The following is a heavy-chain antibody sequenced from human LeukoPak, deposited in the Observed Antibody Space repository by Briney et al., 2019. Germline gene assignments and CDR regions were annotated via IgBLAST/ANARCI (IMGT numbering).Heavy chain of an antibody. Sequence: SVKVSCKASGGTFSSYAISWVRQAPGQGLEWMGRIIPIFGTANYAQKFQGRVTITTDESTSTAYMELSSLRSEDTAVYYCARVSASMDLSGWSYNWYDPWGQGTLVTVSS. CDR3: ARVSASMDLSGWSYNWYDP. CDR2: IIPIFGTA. J-gene: IGHJ5*02. CDR1: GGTFSSYA. D-gene: IGHD6-19*01. V-gene: IGHV1-69*05.